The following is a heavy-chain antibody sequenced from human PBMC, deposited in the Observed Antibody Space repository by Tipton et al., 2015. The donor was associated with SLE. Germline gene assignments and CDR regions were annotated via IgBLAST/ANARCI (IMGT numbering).Heavy chain of an antibody. CDR2: IYYSGST. CDR1: GGSISSGGYY. J-gene: IGHJ5*01. D-gene: IGHD3-16*01. CDR3: AGAVCGNCLDD. Sequence: LRLSCTVSGGSISSGGYYWSWIRQHPGKGLEWIGYIYYSGSTYYNPSLKSRVTIPVDTSKNQFSLKLSSVTAADTAVYYCAGAVCGNCLDDSGPRTLFCVAS. V-gene: IGHV4-31*03.